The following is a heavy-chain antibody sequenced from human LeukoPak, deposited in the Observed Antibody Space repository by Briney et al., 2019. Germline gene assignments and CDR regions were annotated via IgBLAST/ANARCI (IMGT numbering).Heavy chain of an antibody. Sequence: HSGGSLRLSCAASGFTVSSNYMSWVRQAPGKGLEWVAVISYDGSNKYYADSVKGRFTISRDNSKNTLYLQMNSLRAEDTAVYYCARDQYCSGGSCSGQGLLLDYWGQGTLVTVSS. D-gene: IGHD2-15*01. CDR3: ARDQYCSGGSCSGQGLLLDY. CDR2: ISYDGSNK. J-gene: IGHJ4*02. V-gene: IGHV3-30-3*01. CDR1: GFTVSSNY.